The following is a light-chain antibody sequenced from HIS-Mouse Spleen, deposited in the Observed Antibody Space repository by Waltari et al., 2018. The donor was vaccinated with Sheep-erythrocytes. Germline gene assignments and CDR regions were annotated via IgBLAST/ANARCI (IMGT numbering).Light chain of an antibody. CDR1: RSNIGNNY. V-gene: IGLV1-51*01. CDR2: DNN. Sequence: QSVLTQPPSVSAAPGQKVTIPCSGSRSNIGNNYVPRYQQLPGTAPKLLIYDNNKRPSGIPDRFSGSKSGTSATLGITGLQTGDEADYYCGTWDSSLSAGVFGGGTKLTVL. J-gene: IGLJ3*02. CDR3: GTWDSSLSAGV.